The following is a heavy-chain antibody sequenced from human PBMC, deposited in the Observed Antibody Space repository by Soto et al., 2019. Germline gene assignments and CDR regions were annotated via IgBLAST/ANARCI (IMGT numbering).Heavy chain of an antibody. J-gene: IGHJ3*02. D-gene: IGHD3-22*01. Sequence: ASVKVSCKASGYTFTSYYMHWVRQAPGQGLEWMGIINPSGGSTSYAQKFQGRVTMTRDTSTSTVYMELSSLRSEDTAVYYCARGVERITMIVVVIARPLDAFDIWGQGTMVTVSS. CDR2: INPSGGST. CDR1: GYTFTSYY. CDR3: ARGVERITMIVVVIARPLDAFDI. V-gene: IGHV1-46*01.